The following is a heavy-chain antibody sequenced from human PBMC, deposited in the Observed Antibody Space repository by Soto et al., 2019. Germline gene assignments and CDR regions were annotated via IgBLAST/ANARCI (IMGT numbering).Heavy chain of an antibody. V-gene: IGHV1-3*01. Sequence: QVQLVQSGAEVKKPGASVKVSGKASGYTFTSYAMHWVRQAPGQRLEWMGWINAGNGNTKYSQKFQGRVTITRDTSAITTYMELSSLRSEDTAVYDCARDGPQGYYYYGMDVWGQETTFTVSS. CDR3: ARDGPQGYYYYGMDV. CDR1: GYTFTSYA. CDR2: INAGNGNT. J-gene: IGHJ6*02.